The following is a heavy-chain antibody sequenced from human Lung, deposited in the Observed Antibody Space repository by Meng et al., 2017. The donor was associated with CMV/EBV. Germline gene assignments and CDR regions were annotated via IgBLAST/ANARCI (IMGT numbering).Heavy chain of an antibody. Sequence: LXXAVSGGSISSSNLWTWVRQVPGKGLEWIGEIYHSGSTNYNPSLKSRVTISVDKFKNQFSLKLGSVTAADTAVYYCARIERRRILKYCGSDCSTTDYWGQGTXVTVSS. CDR2: IYHSGST. D-gene: IGHD2-21*02. V-gene: IGHV4-4*02. J-gene: IGHJ4*02. CDR1: GGSISSSNL. CDR3: ARIERRRILKYCGSDCSTTDY.